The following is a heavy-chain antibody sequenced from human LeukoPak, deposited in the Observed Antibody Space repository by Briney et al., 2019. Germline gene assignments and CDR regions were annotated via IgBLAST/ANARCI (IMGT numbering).Heavy chain of an antibody. J-gene: IGHJ4*02. CDR2: ISASSTAI. CDR1: GFTFTAHT. CDR3: TRDIATTVFDY. D-gene: IGHD4-17*01. V-gene: IGHV3-48*01. Sequence: PGGSLRLSCVASGFTFTAHTMHWVRRAPGEGLESVAHISASSTAIHYGDSVKGRFTVSRDNAKTSLYLQMDSLRAEDTAVYYCTRDIATTVFDYWGQGTLVTVSS.